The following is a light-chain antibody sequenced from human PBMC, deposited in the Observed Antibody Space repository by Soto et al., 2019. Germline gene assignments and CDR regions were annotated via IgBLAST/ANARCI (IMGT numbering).Light chain of an antibody. J-gene: IGKJ2*01. CDR1: QGISSW. V-gene: IGKV1-5*01. CDR2: DAS. Sequence: DIQMTQSPSTLSASVGDRVTITCRASQGISSWLAWYQQKPGKAPKLLIYDASSLESGVPSRFSGSGSGTEFTLTISSLQPDDFATYYCQQYNSYSPMYTFGQGTKLEIK. CDR3: QQYNSYSPMYT.